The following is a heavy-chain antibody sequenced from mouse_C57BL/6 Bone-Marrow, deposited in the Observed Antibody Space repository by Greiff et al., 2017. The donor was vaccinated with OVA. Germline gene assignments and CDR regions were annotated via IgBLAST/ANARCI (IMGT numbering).Heavy chain of an antibody. V-gene: IGHV1-81*01. D-gene: IGHD1-1*01. CDR3: ARVGYGSSYGDYFDY. CDR1: GYTFTSYG. CDR2: IYPRSGNT. J-gene: IGHJ2*01. Sequence: VKLQESGAELARPGASVKLSCKASGYTFTSYGISWVKQRTGQGLEWIGEIYPRSGNTYYNEKFKGKATLTADKSSSTAYMELRSLTSEDSAVYFCARVGYGSSYGDYFDYWGQGTTLTVSS.